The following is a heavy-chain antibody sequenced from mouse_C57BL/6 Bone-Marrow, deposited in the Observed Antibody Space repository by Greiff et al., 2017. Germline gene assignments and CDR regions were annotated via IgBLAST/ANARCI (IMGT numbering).Heavy chain of an antibody. CDR2: ISSGGSYT. V-gene: IGHV5-6*01. CDR3: ARHRGSSFDY. J-gene: IGHJ2*01. D-gene: IGHD1-1*01. Sequence: EVMLVESGGDLVKPGGSLKLSCAASGFTFSSYGMSWVRQTPDKRLEWVATISSGGSYTYYPDSVRGRFTISRDNAKNTRYLQMSSLKSEDTAMYYCARHRGSSFDYWGQGTTLTVSS. CDR1: GFTFSSYG.